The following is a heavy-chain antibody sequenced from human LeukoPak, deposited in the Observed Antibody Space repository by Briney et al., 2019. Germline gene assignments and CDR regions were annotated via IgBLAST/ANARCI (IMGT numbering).Heavy chain of an antibody. Sequence: HPGGSLRLSCAASGFTFRSHDMSWVRQAPGKGLEWVSGISASGGSTFYADSVKGRFTISRDNSKNTLYLQMNSLRAEDTAVYYCAKGKINHDGAFDIWGQGTMVTVSS. CDR2: ISASGGST. D-gene: IGHD3-16*01. J-gene: IGHJ3*02. V-gene: IGHV3-23*01. CDR1: GFTFRSHD. CDR3: AKGKINHDGAFDI.